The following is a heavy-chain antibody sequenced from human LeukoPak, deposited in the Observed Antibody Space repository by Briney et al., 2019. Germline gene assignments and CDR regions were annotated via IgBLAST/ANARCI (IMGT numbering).Heavy chain of an antibody. Sequence: ASVKVSCKASGYTFTGYYMHWVRQAPGQGLEWMGWINPNSGGTNYAQKFQGRVTMTTDTSTSTAYMELRSLRSDDTAVYYCARDRSGGYLYYYYYYMDVWGKGTTVTISS. D-gene: IGHD5-12*01. CDR2: INPNSGGT. V-gene: IGHV1-2*02. J-gene: IGHJ6*03. CDR1: GYTFTGYY. CDR3: ARDRSGGYLYYYYYYMDV.